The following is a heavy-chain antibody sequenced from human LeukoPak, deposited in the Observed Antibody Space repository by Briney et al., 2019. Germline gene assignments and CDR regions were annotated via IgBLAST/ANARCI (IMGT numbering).Heavy chain of an antibody. V-gene: IGHV3-23*01. CDR2: ISGSGANT. CDR1: GFTFSNYG. D-gene: IGHD1-26*01. J-gene: IGHJ4*02. Sequence: GGSLRLSCAGSGFTFSNYGMSWVRRAPGKGLEWVSGISGSGANTFYADSVKGRFTISRDNSKSTLYLQMNALRADDTAVYYCARDRSGSYYFDYWGQGTQVIVSS. CDR3: ARDRSGSYYFDY.